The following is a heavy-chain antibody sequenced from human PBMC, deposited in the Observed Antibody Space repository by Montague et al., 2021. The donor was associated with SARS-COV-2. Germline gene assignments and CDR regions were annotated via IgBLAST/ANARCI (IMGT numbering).Heavy chain of an antibody. CDR1: GFSLSTSGMC. D-gene: IGHD6-19*01. J-gene: IGHJ4*02. V-gene: IGHV2-70*20. CDR2: IGWDDDK. Sequence: PALVKPTPTLTLTCTFSGFSLSTSGMCVSWVRQPPGKALEWLALIGWDDDKYYSTSLKTRLTISKDTSKNQVVLTMTNMDPVDTATYYCARISAWYSSGWSAFDYGGQGTLVTVSS. CDR3: ARISAWYSSGWSAFDY.